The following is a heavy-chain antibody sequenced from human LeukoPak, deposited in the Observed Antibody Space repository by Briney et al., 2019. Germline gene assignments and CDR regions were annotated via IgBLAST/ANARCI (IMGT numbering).Heavy chain of an antibody. V-gene: IGHV3-64*01. Sequence: GGSLRLSCAASGFTFSSYSMNCVRQAPGKGLEYVSAISSNGGSTYYANSVKGRFTISRDNSKNTLYLQMGSLRAEDMAVYYCARDGGSSGWGNFDYWGQGTLVTVSS. CDR2: ISSNGGST. CDR1: GFTFSSYS. D-gene: IGHD6-19*01. J-gene: IGHJ4*02. CDR3: ARDGGSSGWGNFDY.